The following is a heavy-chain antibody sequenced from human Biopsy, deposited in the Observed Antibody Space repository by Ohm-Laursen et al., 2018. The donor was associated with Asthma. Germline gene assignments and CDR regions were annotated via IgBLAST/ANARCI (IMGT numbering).Heavy chain of an antibody. D-gene: IGHD2-15*01. CDR1: GVSIRSYY. CDR3: AGFCSGGNCPDH. V-gene: IGHV4-59*01. Sequence: SETLSLTWTVSGVSIRSYYWTWIRQPPGKGLEWIGNIHYSGSTYSNPSLKSRVTISVDTSKKQISLGLSSVIAADTAVYYCAGFCSGGNCPDHWGQGTLVTVSS. CDR2: IHYSGST. J-gene: IGHJ4*02.